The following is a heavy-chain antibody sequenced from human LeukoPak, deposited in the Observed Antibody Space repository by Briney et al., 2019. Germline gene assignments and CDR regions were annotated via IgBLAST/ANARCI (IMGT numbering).Heavy chain of an antibody. Sequence: SETLSLTCAVYGGSFSGYYWSWIRQPPGKGLEWIGEINHSGSTNYNPSLKSRVTISVDTSKNQFSLKLSSVTAADTAVYYCARRGRITIFGVVIISDAFDIWGQGTMVTVSS. D-gene: IGHD3-3*01. CDR1: GGSFSGYY. CDR3: ARRGRITIFGVVIISDAFDI. V-gene: IGHV4-34*01. J-gene: IGHJ3*02. CDR2: INHSGST.